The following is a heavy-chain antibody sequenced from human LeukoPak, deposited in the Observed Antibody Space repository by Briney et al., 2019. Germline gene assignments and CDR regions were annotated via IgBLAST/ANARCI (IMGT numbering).Heavy chain of an antibody. D-gene: IGHD3-22*01. V-gene: IGHV3-7*01. CDR1: GFTSGSNY. CDR2: IKQDGSEQ. CDR3: ARESVVNYYDGSGYSIRDDAFDI. Sequence: GGSLRLSCTASGFTSGSNYMTWVRQAPGKGLEWVANIKQDGSEQFYGDSVKGRFTVSRDNAKNSVYLQMNSLRADDTAVYYCARESVVNYYDGSGYSIRDDAFDIRGQGTMVSVSS. J-gene: IGHJ3*02.